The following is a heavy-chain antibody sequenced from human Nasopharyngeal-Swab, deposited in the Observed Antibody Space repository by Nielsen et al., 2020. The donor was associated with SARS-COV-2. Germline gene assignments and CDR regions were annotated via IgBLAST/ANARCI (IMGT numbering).Heavy chain of an antibody. CDR2: IYKNGGP. Sequence: SETLSLTCTVSGDSISLYYWNWIRQPPGKGLEWIGHIYKNGGPKYNPSFKSRVTISVDTSKNQFSLKLSSVTAADTAVYYCARESGGDSGWFDPWGQGTLVTVSS. D-gene: IGHD5-12*01. J-gene: IGHJ5*02. CDR3: ARESGGDSGWFDP. V-gene: IGHV4-59*01. CDR1: GDSISLYY.